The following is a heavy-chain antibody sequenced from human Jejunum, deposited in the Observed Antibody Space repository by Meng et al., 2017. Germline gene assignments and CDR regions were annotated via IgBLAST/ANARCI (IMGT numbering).Heavy chain of an antibody. CDR1: GGSISSHD. V-gene: IGHV4-4*07. CDR3: ARSAPGTRLRLQS. CDR2: IYSSGNT. J-gene: IGHJ4*01. D-gene: IGHD6-13*01. Sequence: SETLSLTCTVSGGSISSHDWNLIRQPAGKGLEWIGRIYSSGNTNYSPSLKSRVTISIDTSKNQFSLKLNSVTAADTAVYYCARSAPGTRLRLQSWGHGTLVTVSS.